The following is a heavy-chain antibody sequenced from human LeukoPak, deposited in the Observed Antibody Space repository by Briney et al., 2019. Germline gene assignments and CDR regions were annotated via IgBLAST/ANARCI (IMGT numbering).Heavy chain of an antibody. J-gene: IGHJ3*01. V-gene: IGHV4-34*01. CDR1: GGSFSGYY. CDR2: INHSGST. Sequence: SETLSLTCAVYGGSFSGYYWSWIRQPPGKGLEWIGEINHSGSTNYNPSLKSRVTISVDTSKNQFSLKLSSVTAADTAVYYCAGGFATGPGRTWGQGTMVTVSS. CDR3: AGGFATGPGRT. D-gene: IGHD1-26*01.